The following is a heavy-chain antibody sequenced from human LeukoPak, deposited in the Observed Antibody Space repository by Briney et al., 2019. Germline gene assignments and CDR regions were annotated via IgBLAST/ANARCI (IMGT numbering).Heavy chain of an antibody. V-gene: IGHV1-2*02. D-gene: IGHD2-2*01. Sequence: ASVKVSCKASGYTFTDYYIHWVRQAPGQELEWMAWINPNSGGTYYAQNFHDRITLTRDTSISTAYMELSRLRSDDTAIYYCARANALYCSSTSCLFDYWGQGTLVIVSS. CDR2: INPNSGGT. J-gene: IGHJ4*02. CDR3: ARANALYCSSTSCLFDY. CDR1: GYTFTDYY.